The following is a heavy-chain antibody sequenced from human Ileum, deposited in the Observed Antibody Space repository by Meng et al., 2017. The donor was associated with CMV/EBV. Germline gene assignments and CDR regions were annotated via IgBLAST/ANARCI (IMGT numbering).Heavy chain of an antibody. V-gene: IGHV4-4*07. Sequence: PEAGPSLLTPSVTLSLPCPVTGGSLTISYWTWIRQPAGKGLEWIGRIHPTGTTDDNPSLRSRVSMSLDKSKNQFSLKLTSVTAADTAVYYCARAAARGVPVDLWGQGTLVTVSS. J-gene: IGHJ5*02. CDR3: ARAAARGVPVDL. D-gene: IGHD3-10*01. CDR1: GGSLTISY. CDR2: IHPTGTT.